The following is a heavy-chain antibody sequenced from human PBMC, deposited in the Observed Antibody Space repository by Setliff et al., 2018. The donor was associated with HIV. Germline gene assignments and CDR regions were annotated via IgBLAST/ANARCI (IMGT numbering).Heavy chain of an antibody. J-gene: IGHJ6*03. CDR2: IYNSGYS. D-gene: IGHD5-12*01. CDR3: ARVGEGYSGDMDV. V-gene: IGHV4-61*08. Sequence: SETLSLTCTVSGGSISSGGYYWSWIRQHPGKGLEWIGYIYNSGYSNSKPSLKSRVTISLDTSKKQFSLKLSSVTAADTAVYYCARVGEGYSGDMDVWGKGTTVTVSS. CDR1: GGSISSGGYY.